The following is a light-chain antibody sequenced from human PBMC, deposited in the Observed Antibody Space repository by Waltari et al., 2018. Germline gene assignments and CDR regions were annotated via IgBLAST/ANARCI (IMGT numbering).Light chain of an antibody. V-gene: IGLV3-10*01. J-gene: IGLJ1*01. CDR1: ALSQKY. CDR2: EDR. CDR3: YSTDSSGNPS. Sequence: SYQLTQPPSVSVSPGQTARHTCSGDALSQKYAYWHRQKSGQAPVAVIYEDRKRSSGIPERFSGSRSGTMATLTITGAQEEDEADYYCYSTDSSGNPSFGTGTKVTVL.